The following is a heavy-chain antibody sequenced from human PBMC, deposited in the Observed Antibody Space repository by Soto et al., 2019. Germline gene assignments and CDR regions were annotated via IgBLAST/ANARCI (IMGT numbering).Heavy chain of an antibody. Sequence: PSHPLXLTCVISGYIFSINIAFLNCIRQSPSRCLEWLGRTFYRSKWYNDYAVSLKGRISINADTYKNQFSLQLNSVTPEDTAVYYCERVEYSEYEYYNGMEVWGQGTTV. D-gene: IGHD5-12*01. CDR3: ERVEYSEYEYYNGMEV. CDR2: TFYRSKWYN. CDR1: GYIFSINIAF. V-gene: IGHV6-1*01. J-gene: IGHJ6*01.